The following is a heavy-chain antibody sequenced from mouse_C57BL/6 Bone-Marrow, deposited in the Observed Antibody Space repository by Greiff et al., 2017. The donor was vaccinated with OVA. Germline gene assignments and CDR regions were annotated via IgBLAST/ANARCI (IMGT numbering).Heavy chain of an antibody. J-gene: IGHJ3*01. CDR1: GFTFSSYT. D-gene: IGHD2-5*01. Sequence: EVMLVESGGGLVKPGGSLKLSCAASGFTFSSYTMSWVRQTPEKRLEWVATISGGGGNTYYPDSVKGRLPISRDNAKNTLYLQRSSLRSEDTALYYCARRDSNEWFAYWGQGTLVTVSA. CDR3: ARRDSNEWFAY. V-gene: IGHV5-9*01. CDR2: ISGGGGNT.